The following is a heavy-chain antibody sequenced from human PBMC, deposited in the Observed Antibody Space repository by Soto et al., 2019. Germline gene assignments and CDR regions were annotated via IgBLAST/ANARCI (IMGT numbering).Heavy chain of an antibody. CDR3: ARWSYYYDSSGYYQATIDY. J-gene: IGHJ4*02. CDR1: GYTFTGYY. Sequence: GASVKVSCKASGYTFTGYYMHWVRQAPGQGLGWMGWINPNSGGTNYAQKFQGRVTMTRDTSISTAYMELSRLRSDDTAVYYCARWSYYYDSSGYYQATIDYWGQGTLVTVSS. CDR2: INPNSGGT. V-gene: IGHV1-2*02. D-gene: IGHD3-22*01.